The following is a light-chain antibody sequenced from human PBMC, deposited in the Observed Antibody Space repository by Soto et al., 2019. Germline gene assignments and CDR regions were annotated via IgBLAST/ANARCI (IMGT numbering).Light chain of an antibody. CDR2: GAS. Sequence: IVLTQSPGTLSLSPGERATLSCRASQSVSNNYLAWYQQKPGQAPRLLIYGASSRATGIPDRFSGSGSGTEFTLTISRLEPGDFAVYYCQQYVTSPPGTFGQGTKVEIK. CDR3: QQYVTSPPGT. CDR1: QSVSNNY. J-gene: IGKJ1*01. V-gene: IGKV3-20*01.